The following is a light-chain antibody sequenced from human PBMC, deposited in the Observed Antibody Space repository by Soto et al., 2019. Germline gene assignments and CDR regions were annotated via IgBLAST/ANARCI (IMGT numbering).Light chain of an antibody. CDR1: SSDVGGYNY. J-gene: IGLJ3*02. Sequence: QSALTQPASVSGSPGQSITISCTGTSSDVGGYNYVSWYQQHPGKAPKLMIYEVSNRPSGVSNRFSGSKSGNTASLTISGLQAEDEADYYCSSYTSSINQVFGGGTKLTVL. V-gene: IGLV2-14*01. CDR3: SSYTSSINQV. CDR2: EVS.